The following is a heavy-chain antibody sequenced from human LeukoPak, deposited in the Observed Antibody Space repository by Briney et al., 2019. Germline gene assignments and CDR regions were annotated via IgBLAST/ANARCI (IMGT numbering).Heavy chain of an antibody. Sequence: GGSLRLSCAASGFTFSSYAMSWVRQPPGKGLEWVSTISGGGTTSTYDADSVKGRFTISRDSSNNTLYLQMNSLRVEDTAVYYCAKDGPRYSGTYCDYWGQGTLVTVSS. V-gene: IGHV3-23*01. J-gene: IGHJ4*02. CDR2: ISGGGTTST. D-gene: IGHD1-26*01. CDR3: AKDGPRYSGTYCDY. CDR1: GFTFSSYA.